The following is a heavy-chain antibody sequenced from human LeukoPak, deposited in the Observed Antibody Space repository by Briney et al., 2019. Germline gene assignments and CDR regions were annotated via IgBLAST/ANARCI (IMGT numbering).Heavy chain of an antibody. Sequence: ASVKVSCKASGYTFTSYYMHWVRQAPGQGLEWMGIINPSGGSTRYAQKFQGRVTMTRDTSTSTVYMELSSLRSEDTAVYYCARDGVYYDFWSGYPGHFDYWGQGTLVTVSS. D-gene: IGHD3-3*01. CDR1: GYTFTSYY. V-gene: IGHV1-46*01. J-gene: IGHJ4*02. CDR2: INPSGGST. CDR3: ARDGVYYDFWSGYPGHFDY.